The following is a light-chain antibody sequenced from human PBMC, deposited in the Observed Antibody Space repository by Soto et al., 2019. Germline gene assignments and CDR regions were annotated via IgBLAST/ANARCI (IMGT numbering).Light chain of an antibody. Sequence: QSALTQPASVSGSPGQSITISCTGTSSDVGSYNYVSWYQQHPGKAPKLMIYDVTTRPSGVSNRFSGSKSGNTASLTISGLQAEDEADYYFNSYTSSSTLVFGGGTKVTVL. V-gene: IGLV2-14*03. J-gene: IGLJ2*01. CDR2: DVT. CDR1: SSDVGSYNY. CDR3: NSYTSSSTLV.